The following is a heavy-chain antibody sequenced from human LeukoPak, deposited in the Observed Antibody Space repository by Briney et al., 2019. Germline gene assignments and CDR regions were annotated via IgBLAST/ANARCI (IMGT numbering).Heavy chain of an antibody. CDR3: SKEMDDSSAYYEYYFDY. V-gene: IGHV3-23*01. Sequence: GGSLRLSCAASGFTFSSYAMCWVRHGPRKGLEWVSAISGSGGSTYYADSVTGRVTISIDKSKTTMYLQMNSLRAEDTAVYFCSKEMDDSSAYYEYYFDYWGQGTLVTVSS. CDR1: GFTFSSYA. CDR2: ISGSGGST. D-gene: IGHD3-22*01. J-gene: IGHJ4*02.